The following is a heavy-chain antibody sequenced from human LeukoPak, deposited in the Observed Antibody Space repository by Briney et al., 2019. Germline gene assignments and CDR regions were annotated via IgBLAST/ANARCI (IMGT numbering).Heavy chain of an antibody. D-gene: IGHD3-9*01. CDR2: IRYDGSNK. J-gene: IGHJ4*02. CDR3: AKTAGVVRYFDWLPAQLDY. Sequence: GGSLGLSCAASGFTFSSYGMHWVRQAPGKGLEWVAFIRYDGSNKYYADSVKGRFTISRDNPKNTLYLQMNSLRAEDTAVYYCAKTAGVVRYFDWLPAQLDYWGQGTLVTVSS. V-gene: IGHV3-30*02. CDR1: GFTFSSYG.